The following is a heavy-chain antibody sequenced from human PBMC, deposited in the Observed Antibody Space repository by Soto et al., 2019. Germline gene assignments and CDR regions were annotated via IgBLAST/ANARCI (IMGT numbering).Heavy chain of an antibody. J-gene: IGHJ4*02. Sequence: EVQLLESGGGLVQPGGSLRLSCAASGFTFSSYAMSWVRQAPGKGLEWVSAISGSGGSTYYADSVKGRFTISRDNSKNTLYLQMNSLRAEDTAVYYCAKGRYYYGSKGRHDFDYWGQGTLVTVSS. CDR1: GFTFSSYA. D-gene: IGHD3-10*01. CDR3: AKGRYYYGSKGRHDFDY. V-gene: IGHV3-23*01. CDR2: ISGSGGST.